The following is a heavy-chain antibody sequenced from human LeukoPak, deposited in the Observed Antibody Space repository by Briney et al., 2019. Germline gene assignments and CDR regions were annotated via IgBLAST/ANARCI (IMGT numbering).Heavy chain of an antibody. V-gene: IGHV4-34*01. J-gene: IGHJ4*02. CDR1: GGSFSGYY. Sequence: SETLSLTCAVYGGSFSGYYWSWIRQPPGKGLEWIGEINHSGSTNYNPSLKSRVTISVDTSKNQFSLKLSSVTAADTAVYYCARWYSSGWAFDYWGQGTLVTVSS. CDR2: INHSGST. D-gene: IGHD6-19*01. CDR3: ARWYSSGWAFDY.